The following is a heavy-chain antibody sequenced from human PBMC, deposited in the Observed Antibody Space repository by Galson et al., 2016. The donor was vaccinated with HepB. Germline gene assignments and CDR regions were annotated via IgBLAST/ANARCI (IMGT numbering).Heavy chain of an antibody. D-gene: IGHD3-3*01. Sequence: SLRLSCAASGFIFRNYWMTWVRQAPGKGLEWVANINRAGSEKYYMHSVRGRFTISRDSAKNLVFLQMNSLRAEDTAVYHCARAMSGGYDFWGQGILVTVSS. CDR3: ARAMSGGYDF. V-gene: IGHV3-7*01. J-gene: IGHJ4*02. CDR1: GFIFRNYW. CDR2: INRAGSEK.